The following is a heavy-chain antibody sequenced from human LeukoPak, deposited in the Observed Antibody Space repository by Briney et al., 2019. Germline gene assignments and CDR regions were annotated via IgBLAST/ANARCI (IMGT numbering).Heavy chain of an antibody. CDR1: GFIIISYR. D-gene: IGHD5-12*01. CDR2: IKQDGSEK. J-gene: IGHJ4*02. V-gene: IGHV3-7*03. Sequence: GGSLRLSCAASGFIIISYRMSWVRQAPGKGLEWVANIKQDGSEKYYVDSVKGRFTISRDNSKNTVYLQMDSLRFEDAAVYYCAQDLAWIRFDNWGQGTLVTVSS. CDR3: AQDLAWIRFDN.